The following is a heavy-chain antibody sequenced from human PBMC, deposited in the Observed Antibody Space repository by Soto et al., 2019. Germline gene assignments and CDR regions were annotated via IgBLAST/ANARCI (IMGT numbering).Heavy chain of an antibody. CDR3: SRISIAARPTVYYFYGMDV. Sequence: SAKLSCKASRDTLACYSMQWVRQATGQGIEWIGIIKPSGGSTSYAQKIQGRVTMTRDTSTSTVYMELSSLRSEDTAVYYCSRISIAARPTVYYFYGMDVWGQGTTVTVSS. V-gene: IGHV1-46*01. CDR1: RDTLACYS. D-gene: IGHD6-6*01. J-gene: IGHJ6*02. CDR2: IKPSGGST.